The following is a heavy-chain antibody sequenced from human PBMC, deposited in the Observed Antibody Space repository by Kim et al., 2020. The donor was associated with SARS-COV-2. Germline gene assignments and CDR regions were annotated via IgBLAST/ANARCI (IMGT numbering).Heavy chain of an antibody. CDR1: GFTFDDSA. V-gene: IGHV3-9*01. D-gene: IGHD3-22*01. J-gene: IGHJ4*02. CDR3: AKGFSSYYYDSSGYHDY. Sequence: GGSLRLSCAASGFTFDDSAMHWVRQAPGKGLEWVSGISWNSGSIGYADSVKGRFTISRDNAKNSLYLQMNSLRAEDTALYYCAKGFSSYYYDSSGYHDYWGQGTLVTVSS. CDR2: ISWNSGSI.